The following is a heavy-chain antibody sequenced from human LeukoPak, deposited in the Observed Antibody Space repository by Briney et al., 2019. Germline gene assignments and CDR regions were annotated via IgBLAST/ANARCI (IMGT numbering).Heavy chain of an antibody. Sequence: SETLSLTCAVSGGSIKSYNWWSLVRHPPRKGLEWMGEIYHSGSNNYNPSLVSRVTVSVDKSKNRFSLDLISVAAADTAVYYCARFCGSTSWHSGYYYGIDGWGQGTTVTVSS. CDR1: GGSIKSYNW. CDR2: IYHSGSN. V-gene: IGHV4-4*02. CDR3: ARFCGSTSWHSGYYYGIDG. J-gene: IGHJ6*02. D-gene: IGHD2-2*01.